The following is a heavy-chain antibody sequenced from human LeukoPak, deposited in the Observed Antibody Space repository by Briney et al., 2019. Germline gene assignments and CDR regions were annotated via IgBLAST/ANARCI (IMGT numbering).Heavy chain of an antibody. CDR3: ARDSDRHFDY. D-gene: IGHD3-22*01. CDR2: ISSSSSYI. Sequence: GGSLRLSCAASGLTFSSYSMNWVRQAPGKGLEWVSSISSSSSYIYYADSVKGRFTISRDNAKNSLYLQMNSLRAEDTAVYYCARDSDRHFDYWGQGTLVTVSS. CDR1: GLTFSSYS. J-gene: IGHJ4*02. V-gene: IGHV3-21*01.